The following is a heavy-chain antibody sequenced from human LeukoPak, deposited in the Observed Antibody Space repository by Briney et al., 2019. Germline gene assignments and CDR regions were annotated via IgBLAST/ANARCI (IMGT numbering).Heavy chain of an antibody. CDR3: ARLPPHYVFFDF. V-gene: IGHV4-34*01. D-gene: IGHD3-10*02. CDR2: INHSGRT. J-gene: IGHJ4*02. CDR1: GGSFSAYY. Sequence: SETLSLTCAVYGGSFSAYYWGWLRQPPGQGLEWIGEINHSGRTNYNPTLKSRVTISVDMSKNQFSLRLSSVTAADTAVYYCARLPPHYVFFDFWGQGTLVTVSS.